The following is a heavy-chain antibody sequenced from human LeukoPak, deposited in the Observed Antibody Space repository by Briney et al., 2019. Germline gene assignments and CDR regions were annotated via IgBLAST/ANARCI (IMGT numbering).Heavy chain of an antibody. J-gene: IGHJ3*02. CDR1: GFTFSSYD. V-gene: IGHV3-13*01. Sequence: GGSLRLSCEASGFTFSSYDMHWVRQAPGRGLEWVSAIGIAGDTYYPDSVKGRFTISRENAKNSMYLQMNSLKDGDTAVYYCIRGGIQVSGIDAFDIWGQGTMVTVSS. D-gene: IGHD5/OR15-5a*01. CDR3: IRGGIQVSGIDAFDI. CDR2: IGIAGDT.